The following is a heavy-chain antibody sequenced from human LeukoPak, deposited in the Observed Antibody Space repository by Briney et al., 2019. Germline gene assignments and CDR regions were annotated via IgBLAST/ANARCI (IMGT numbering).Heavy chain of an antibody. CDR1: GFTFSSYS. Sequence: PGGSLRLSCAASGFTFSSYSMNWVRQAPGKGLEWVSSISSSSSYIYYADSVKGRFTISRDNAKNSLYLQMNSLRAEDTAVYYCARGVYGGTSGFDYWGQGTLVTVSS. J-gene: IGHJ4*02. D-gene: IGHD4-23*01. V-gene: IGHV3-21*01. CDR2: ISSSSSYI. CDR3: ARGVYGGTSGFDY.